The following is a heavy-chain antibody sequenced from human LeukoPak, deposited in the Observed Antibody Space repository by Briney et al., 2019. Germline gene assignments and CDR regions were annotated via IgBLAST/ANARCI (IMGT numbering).Heavy chain of an antibody. CDR2: INSDGSST. V-gene: IGHV3-74*01. CDR1: GFTFSSYW. CDR3: AKDEMATTGIY. J-gene: IGHJ4*02. D-gene: IGHD5-24*01. Sequence: GSLRLSCAASGFTFSSYWMHWVRQAPGKGLVWVSRINSDGSSTSYADSVKGRFTISRDDSKNTLYLQMNSLRAEDTAVYYCAKDEMATTGIYWGQGTLVTVSS.